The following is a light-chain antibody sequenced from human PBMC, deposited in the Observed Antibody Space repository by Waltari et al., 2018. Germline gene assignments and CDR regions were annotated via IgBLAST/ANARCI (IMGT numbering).Light chain of an antibody. J-gene: IGLJ3*02. CDR1: SSNIGSNY. Sequence: QSVLTQPTSASGTPGQRVTISCSGSSSNIGSNYVYWYQQLPGPAPKLLIYRNNQRPSGVPDRFSGSKSGTSASLAISGLRSEDEADYYCAAWDDSLSGVFGGGTKLTVL. CDR2: RNN. V-gene: IGLV1-47*01. CDR3: AAWDDSLSGV.